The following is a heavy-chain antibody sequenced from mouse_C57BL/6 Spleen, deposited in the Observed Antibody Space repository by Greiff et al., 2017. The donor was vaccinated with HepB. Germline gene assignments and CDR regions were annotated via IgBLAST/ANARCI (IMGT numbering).Heavy chain of an antibody. V-gene: IGHV6-3*01. D-gene: IGHD3-2*02. CDR1: GFTFSNYW. Sequence: DVMLVESGGGLVQPGGSMKLSCVASGFTFSNYWMNWVRQSPEKGLEWVAQIRLKSDNYATHYAESVKGRFTISRDDSKSSVYLQMNNLRAEDTGIYYCTGSSGYGIYAMDYWGQGTSVTVSS. CDR3: TGSSGYGIYAMDY. J-gene: IGHJ4*01. CDR2: IRLKSDNYAT.